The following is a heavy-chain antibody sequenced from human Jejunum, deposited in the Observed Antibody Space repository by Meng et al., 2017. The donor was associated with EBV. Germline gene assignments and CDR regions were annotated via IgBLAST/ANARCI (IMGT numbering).Heavy chain of an antibody. Sequence: QLGQSGGEVTKPGASVKCSCKASGYTFNSYDLNWVRQATGQGLEWMRWINPNSGNTGYAQKFQGRVTMTRNTSISTAYMELSSLRSEDTAVYYCARGASYGSALPWGQGTLVTVSS. J-gene: IGHJ5*02. CDR2: INPNSGNT. V-gene: IGHV1-8*01. CDR1: GYTFNSYD. CDR3: ARGASYGSALP. D-gene: IGHD5-18*01.